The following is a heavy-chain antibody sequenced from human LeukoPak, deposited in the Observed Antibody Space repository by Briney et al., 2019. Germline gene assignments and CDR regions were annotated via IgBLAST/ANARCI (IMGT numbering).Heavy chain of an antibody. D-gene: IGHD3-3*01. V-gene: IGHV1-69*13. J-gene: IGHJ4*02. CDR1: GGTFSSYA. Sequence: ASVKVSCKASGGTFSSYAISWVRQAPGQGLEWMGGIIPIFGTANYAQKFQGRVTITADESTSTAYMELSSLRSEDTAVYYCARTGEWLLYSGFDYWGQGTLVTVCS. CDR2: IIPIFGTA. CDR3: ARTGEWLLYSGFDY.